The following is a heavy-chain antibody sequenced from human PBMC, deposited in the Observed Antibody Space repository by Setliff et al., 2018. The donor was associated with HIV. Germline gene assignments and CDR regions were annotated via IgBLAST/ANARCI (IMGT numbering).Heavy chain of an antibody. D-gene: IGHD3-10*01. CDR1: GGSISSGSYY. CDR2: IYTSGST. J-gene: IGHJ6*03. CDR3: ARDTWFGESEDPFYYYMDV. Sequence: SETLSLTCTVSGGSISSGSYYWSWIRQPAGKGLEWIGRIYTSGSTNYNPSLKSRVTISVDTSKKYFALRVTSVTAADSAVYYCARDTWFGESEDPFYYYMDVWSKGTTVTVSS. V-gene: IGHV4-61*02.